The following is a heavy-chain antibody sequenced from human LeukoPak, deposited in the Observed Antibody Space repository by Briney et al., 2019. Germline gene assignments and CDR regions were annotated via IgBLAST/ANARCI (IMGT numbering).Heavy chain of an antibody. CDR1: GFTFSSYA. J-gene: IGHJ4*02. D-gene: IGHD2-2*01. Sequence: GRSLRLSCAASGFTFSSYAMHWVRQAPGKGLEWVAVITYDGSNKYYADSVKGRFTISRDNSKNTLYLQMNSLRAVDTAVYHCASYGFVFGRTVVVPAAIDSWGQGTLVTVSS. CDR3: ASYGFVFGRTVVVPAAIDS. CDR2: ITYDGSNK. V-gene: IGHV3-30-3*01.